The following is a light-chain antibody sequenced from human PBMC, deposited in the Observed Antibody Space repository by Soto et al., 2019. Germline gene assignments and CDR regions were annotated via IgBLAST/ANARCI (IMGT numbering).Light chain of an antibody. CDR3: SSYTSSSSSDV. V-gene: IGLV2-14*02. J-gene: IGLJ1*01. Sequence: QSALTQPASVSGSPGQSITISCTGTSSDVGSYNLVSWYQQHPGKAPKLMIYEDSKRPSGVSNRFSGSKSGNTASLTISGLQAEDEADYFCSSYTSSSSSDVFGTGTKVTVL. CDR1: SSDVGSYNL. CDR2: EDS.